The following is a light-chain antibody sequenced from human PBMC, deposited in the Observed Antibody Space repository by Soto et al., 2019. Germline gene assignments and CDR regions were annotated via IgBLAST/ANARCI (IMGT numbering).Light chain of an antibody. CDR2: DAS. CDR1: QSVSSY. CDR3: QQRSNWLT. J-gene: IGKJ4*01. V-gene: IGKV3-11*01. Sequence: EIVLTKSPPTLSLSPGERATLSCRASQSVSSYLAWYQQKPGQAPRLLIYDASNRATGIPARFSGSGSGTDFTLTISSLEPEDFAVYYCQQRSNWLTFGGGTKVDIK.